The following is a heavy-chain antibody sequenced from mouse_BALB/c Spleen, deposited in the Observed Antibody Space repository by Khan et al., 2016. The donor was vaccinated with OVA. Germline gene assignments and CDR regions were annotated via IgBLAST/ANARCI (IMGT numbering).Heavy chain of an antibody. CDR3: VRAGDNDWFAY. J-gene: IGHJ3*01. D-gene: IGHD6-1*01. CDR2: IWTGGGT. V-gene: IGHV2-9-2*01. Sequence: VQLQESGPGLVAPSQSLSITCTVSGFSLTSSDISWIRQPPGKGLEWLGVIWTGGGTNYNSAFMSRLSISKDNSKSQVFLKMNSLQTDDTAIYYCVRAGDNDWFAYWGQGTLVTVSA. CDR1: GFSLTSSD.